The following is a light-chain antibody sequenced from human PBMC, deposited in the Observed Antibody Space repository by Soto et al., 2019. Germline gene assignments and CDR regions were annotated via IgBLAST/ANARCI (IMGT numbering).Light chain of an antibody. CDR1: SSDVGNYNL. CDR3: CSYAGRSTYV. V-gene: IGLV2-23*01. CDR2: EGS. J-gene: IGLJ1*01. Sequence: QSALTQPASASGSPGQSITISCTGTSSDVGNYNLVSWYQQHPGKAPKLMIYEGSKRPSGVPNRFSGSKSGNTASLTISILKAEDEADYYCCSYAGRSTYVFGTGTKVTVL.